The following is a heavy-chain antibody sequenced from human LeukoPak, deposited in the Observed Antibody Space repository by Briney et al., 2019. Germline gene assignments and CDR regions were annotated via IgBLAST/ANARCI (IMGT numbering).Heavy chain of an antibody. J-gene: IGHJ4*02. CDR2: ISWNSGSI. Sequence: PGRSLRLSCAASGFTFDDYAMGWGRHAPGKGLEWGSGISWNSGSISYADSVKGRFTISRDNAKNSLYLQMNSLRAEDTALCYCAKGQYSSGWYCAAPFDYWGQGTLVTVSS. D-gene: IGHD6-19*01. CDR1: GFTFDDYA. V-gene: IGHV3-9*01. CDR3: AKGQYSSGWYCAAPFDY.